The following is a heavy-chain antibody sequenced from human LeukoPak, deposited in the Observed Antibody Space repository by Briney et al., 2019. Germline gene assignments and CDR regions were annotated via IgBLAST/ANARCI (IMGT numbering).Heavy chain of an antibody. D-gene: IGHD6-6*01. CDR1: GGTFSSYA. Sequence: ASVKVSCKASGGTFSSYAISWVRQAPGQGLEWMGRIIPILGIANYAQKFQGRVTITADKTTSTAYMKLSSLRSEDTAVYYCATVGIAARHGDYWGQGTLVTVSS. V-gene: IGHV1-69*04. CDR3: ATVGIAARHGDY. CDR2: IIPILGIA. J-gene: IGHJ4*02.